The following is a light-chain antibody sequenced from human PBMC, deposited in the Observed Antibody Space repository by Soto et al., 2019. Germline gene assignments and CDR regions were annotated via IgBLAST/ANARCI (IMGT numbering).Light chain of an antibody. CDR2: DVS. Sequence: QSVLTQPRSMSGSPGQSVTISCTGTSSDVVGYNYVSWYQQHPGKAPKLMIYDVSKRPSGVPDRFSGSKSGNTASLTISGLQAEDEADYYCCSYAGSYTPFYVFGTGTKVTVL. V-gene: IGLV2-11*01. J-gene: IGLJ1*01. CDR1: SSDVVGYNY. CDR3: CSYAGSYTPFYV.